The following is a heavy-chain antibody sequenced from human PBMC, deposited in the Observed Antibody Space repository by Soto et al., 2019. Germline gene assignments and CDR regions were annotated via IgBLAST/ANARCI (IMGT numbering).Heavy chain of an antibody. V-gene: IGHV4-4*07. Sequence: SETLSLTCTVSGGSISSYYWSWIRQPAGKGLEWIGRIFTSGSTNYNPSLKIRVTMSVDTSKNQFSLKLSSVTAADTAVYYCAKYYYDSSGYYPYFDYWGQGTLVTVSS. CDR1: GGSISSYY. J-gene: IGHJ4*02. CDR3: AKYYYDSSGYYPYFDY. D-gene: IGHD3-22*01. CDR2: IFTSGST.